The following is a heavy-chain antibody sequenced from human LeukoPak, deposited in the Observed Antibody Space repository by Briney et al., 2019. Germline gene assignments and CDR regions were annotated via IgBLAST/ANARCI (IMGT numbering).Heavy chain of an antibody. D-gene: IGHD4-23*01. Sequence: PGGSLRLSCAASGFSFSNYAMSWVRQAPGKGLEWVSAISTTGGSTYYADSVKGRFTISRDNSKNTLSLQMDSLRVEDTAVYYCAKDWTTVVTPKGYYFGSWGQGTLVTVSS. J-gene: IGHJ4*02. CDR2: ISTTGGST. CDR1: GFSFSNYA. CDR3: AKDWTTVVTPKGYYFGS. V-gene: IGHV3-23*01.